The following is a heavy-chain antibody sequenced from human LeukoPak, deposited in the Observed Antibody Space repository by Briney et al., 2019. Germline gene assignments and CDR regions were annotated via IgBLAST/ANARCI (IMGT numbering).Heavy chain of an antibody. CDR1: GFTFSSYW. Sequence: PGGSLRLSCAASGFTFSSYWMSWVRQAPGKGLEWVANIKQDGSEKYYVDPVKGRFTISRDNAKNSLYLQMNSLRAEDTAVYYCASLYYYDSSGYYSAFFDYWGQGTLVTVSS. CDR2: IKQDGSEK. CDR3: ASLYYYDSSGYYSAFFDY. V-gene: IGHV3-7*01. D-gene: IGHD3-22*01. J-gene: IGHJ4*02.